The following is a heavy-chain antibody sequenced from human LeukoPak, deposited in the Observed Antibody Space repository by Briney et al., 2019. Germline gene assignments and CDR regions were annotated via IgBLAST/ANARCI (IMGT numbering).Heavy chain of an antibody. Sequence: GGSLRLSCAASGFTFSSYGMSWVRQAPGKGLEWVSAISGSGGSTYYADSVKGRFTISRDNSKNTLYLQMNSLRAEDTAVYYCAKDPGSSSWSETLDYWGQGTLVTVSS. CDR3: AKDPGSSSWSETLDY. V-gene: IGHV3-23*01. CDR1: GFTFSSYG. J-gene: IGHJ4*02. CDR2: ISGSGGST. D-gene: IGHD6-13*01.